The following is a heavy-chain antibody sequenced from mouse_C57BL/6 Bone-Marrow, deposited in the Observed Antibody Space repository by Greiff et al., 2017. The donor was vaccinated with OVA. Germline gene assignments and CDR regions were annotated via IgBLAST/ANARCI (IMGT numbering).Heavy chain of an antibody. V-gene: IGHV1-26*01. CDR1: GYTFTDYY. Sequence: VQLQQSGPELVKPGASVKISCKASGYTFTDYYMNWVKQSHGKSLEWIGDINPNNGGTSYNQKFKGKATLTVDKSSSTAYMELRSLTSEDSAVYYCARGATVDWNFDVWGTGTTVTVSS. J-gene: IGHJ1*03. CDR2: INPNNGGT. CDR3: ARGATVDWNFDV. D-gene: IGHD1-1*01.